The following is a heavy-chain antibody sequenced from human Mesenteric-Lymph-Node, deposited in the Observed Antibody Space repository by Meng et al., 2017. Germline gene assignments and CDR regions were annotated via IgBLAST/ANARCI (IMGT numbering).Heavy chain of an antibody. CDR2: ISAYNGNT. Sequence: ASVKVSCKASGYRFTGYEIGWVRQAPGQGLEWMGWISAYNGNTNYAQKLQGRVTMTTDTSTSTAYMELRSLRSDDTAVYYCARDGGSIQLWLLGDGHYFDYWGQGTLVTVSS. D-gene: IGHD5-18*01. CDR1: GYRFTGYE. CDR3: ARDGGSIQLWLLGDGHYFDY. V-gene: IGHV1-18*01. J-gene: IGHJ4*02.